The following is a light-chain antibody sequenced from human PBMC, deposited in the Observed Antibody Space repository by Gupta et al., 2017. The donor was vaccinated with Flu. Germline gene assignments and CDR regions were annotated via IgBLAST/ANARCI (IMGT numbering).Light chain of an antibody. V-gene: IGKV1-33*01. Sequence: LSASVGDRVTITCQASQDIANYLNWYQQRPGKAPKLLIYGASNLETGVPSNFSGSGSGTDFTFTISSLQPEDIATYYCQQFDNLPFTFGPGTKVDIK. CDR2: GAS. J-gene: IGKJ3*01. CDR1: QDIANY. CDR3: QQFDNLPFT.